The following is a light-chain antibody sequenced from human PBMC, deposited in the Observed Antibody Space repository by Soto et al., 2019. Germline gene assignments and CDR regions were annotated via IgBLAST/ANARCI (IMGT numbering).Light chain of an antibody. Sequence: EIVLTQSPSTLPVSPGERATLSCRASQSVSSYLAWYQQKPGQAPRLFIYDASNRATGIPTRFSGSGSGTDFTLTISSLEREDFAVYYCPQRSKWSITFGQGTRVEIK. CDR1: QSVSSY. J-gene: IGKJ5*01. V-gene: IGKV3-11*01. CDR2: DAS. CDR3: PQRSKWSIT.